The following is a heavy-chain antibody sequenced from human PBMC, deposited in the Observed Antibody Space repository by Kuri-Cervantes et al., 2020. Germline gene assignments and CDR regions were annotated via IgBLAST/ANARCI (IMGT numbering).Heavy chain of an antibody. CDR1: GFTLSSYA. J-gene: IGHJ4*02. V-gene: IGHV3-23*01. Sequence: GESLKISCAASGFTLSSYAMSWVRQAPGKGLEWVSAISGSGGSTYYADSVKGRFTISRDNAKNSLYLQMNSLRDEDTAVYYCARDEYEGYYDSSGYSFDYWGQGTLVTVSS. CDR2: ISGSGGST. CDR3: ARDEYEGYYDSSGYSFDY. D-gene: IGHD3-22*01.